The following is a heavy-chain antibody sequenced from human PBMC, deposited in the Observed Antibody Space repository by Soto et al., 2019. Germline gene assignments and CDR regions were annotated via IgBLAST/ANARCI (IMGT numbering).Heavy chain of an antibody. CDR2: IQYNGNT. CDR3: AREGNLGRWIQPLDS. Sequence: PSETLSLTCTVSGGSISSYYWSWIRQPPGKGLEWIGNIQYNGNTKYSPSLKSRVTMSVDTSKNHFSLKLISVTTADTAVYFCAREGNLGRWIQPLDSWGQGTLVTVSS. D-gene: IGHD2-2*03. CDR1: GGSISSYY. V-gene: IGHV4-59*01. J-gene: IGHJ4*02.